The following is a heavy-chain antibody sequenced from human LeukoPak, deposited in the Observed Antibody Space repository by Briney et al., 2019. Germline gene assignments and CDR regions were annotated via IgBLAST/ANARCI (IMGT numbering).Heavy chain of an antibody. CDR2: TWFDGSNK. Sequence: GGSLRLSCVASGFTFSSYGMHWVRQAPGKGPEWVAVTWFDGSNKYYADSVKGRFTISRDNSKNTLYLEMNNLRAEDTAVYYCASAAGPFDNWGQGTLVTVSS. J-gene: IGHJ4*02. V-gene: IGHV3-33*01. CDR3: ASAAGPFDN. D-gene: IGHD6-13*01. CDR1: GFTFSSYG.